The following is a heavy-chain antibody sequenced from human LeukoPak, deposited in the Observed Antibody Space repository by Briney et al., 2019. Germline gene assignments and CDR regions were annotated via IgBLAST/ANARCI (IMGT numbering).Heavy chain of an antibody. J-gene: IGHJ4*02. CDR1: GGSISISNW. CDR2: IYHSGST. D-gene: IGHD3-22*01. Sequence: SGTLSLTCAVSGGSISISNWWSWVRQPPGKGLEWIGEIYHSGSTNYNPSLKSRVTISVDKSKNQLSLKLSSVTAADTAVYYCASRLYDSARNFDYWGQGALVTVSS. V-gene: IGHV4-4*02. CDR3: ASRLYDSARNFDY.